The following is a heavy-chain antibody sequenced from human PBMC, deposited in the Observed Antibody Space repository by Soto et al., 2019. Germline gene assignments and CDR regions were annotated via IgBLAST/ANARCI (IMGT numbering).Heavy chain of an antibody. D-gene: IGHD3-3*01. CDR1: SYTFPNYG. Sequence: ASVKVSCKASSYTFPNYGISWVRQAPGQGLEWLGWINPDNGDTSYAQNLQCRVTITTDTSTTTAYMELRSLGSDDTAVYYCARTAFGGTICGVIIPKYYDYWDQGTLHT. CDR2: INPDNGDT. V-gene: IGHV1-18*04. J-gene: IGHJ4*02. CDR3: ARTAFGGTICGVIIPKYYDY.